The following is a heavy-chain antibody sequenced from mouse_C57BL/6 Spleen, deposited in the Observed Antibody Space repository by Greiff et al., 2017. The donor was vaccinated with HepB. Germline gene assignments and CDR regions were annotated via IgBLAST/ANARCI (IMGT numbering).Heavy chain of an antibody. Sequence: QVQLQQSGAELVRPGASVTLSCKASGYTFTDYEMHWVKQTPVHGLEWIGAIDPETGGTAYNQKFKGKAILTADKSSSTAYMELRSLTSEDSAVYYCTREGYYYGSSHYFDYWGQGTTLTVSS. CDR3: TREGYYYGSSHYFDY. V-gene: IGHV1-15*01. CDR1: GYTFTDYE. CDR2: IDPETGGT. J-gene: IGHJ2*01. D-gene: IGHD1-1*01.